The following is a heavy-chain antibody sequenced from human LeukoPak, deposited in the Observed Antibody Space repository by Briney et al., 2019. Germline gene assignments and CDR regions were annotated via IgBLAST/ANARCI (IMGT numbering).Heavy chain of an antibody. V-gene: IGHV1-8*03. J-gene: IGHJ6*03. Sequence: ASVKVSCKASGYAFTSYDINWVRQATGQGLEWMGWMNPNSGNTGYAQKFQGRVTITRNTSISTAYMELSSLRSEDTAVYYCARGRGELGIPGFQYYMDVWGKGTTVTVSS. CDR1: GYAFTSYD. CDR2: MNPNSGNT. CDR3: ARGRGELGIPGFQYYMDV. D-gene: IGHD7-27*01.